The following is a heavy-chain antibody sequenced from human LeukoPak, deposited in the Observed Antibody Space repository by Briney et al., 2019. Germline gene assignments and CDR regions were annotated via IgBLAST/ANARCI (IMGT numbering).Heavy chain of an antibody. Sequence: GASVKVSRKASGGTFSSYAISWVRQAPGQGLEWMGRIIPILGIANYAQKFQGRVTITRNTSISTAYMELSSLRSEDTAVYYCARDSNPHIVVVPAAPAEARFDPWGQGTLVTVSS. CDR2: IIPILGIA. V-gene: IGHV1-69*04. D-gene: IGHD2-2*01. CDR3: ARDSNPHIVVVPAAPAEARFDP. J-gene: IGHJ5*02. CDR1: GGTFSSYA.